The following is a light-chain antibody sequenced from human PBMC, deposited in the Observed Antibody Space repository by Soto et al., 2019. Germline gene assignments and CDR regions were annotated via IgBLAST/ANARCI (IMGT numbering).Light chain of an antibody. CDR2: GSS. CDR1: QSVSSSY. J-gene: IGKJ4*01. CDR3: QQYTSSPLT. V-gene: IGKV3-20*01. Sequence: IVLTQSPDTLSLSPGERATLSCRASQSVSSSYLAWYQQKPGQAPRLLVYGSSSRATGIPARFSGSGSGTDFPLTISRLEPEDFAVYYCQQYTSSPLTFGGGTKVEIK.